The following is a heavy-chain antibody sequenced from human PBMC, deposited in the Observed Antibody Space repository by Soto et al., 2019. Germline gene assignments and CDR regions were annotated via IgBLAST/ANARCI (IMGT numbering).Heavy chain of an antibody. CDR3: ARTMVRGRYYYYRMDV. Sequence: PSETLSLTCAVYGGSFSGYYWSWIRQPPGKGLEWIGEINHSGSTNYNPSLKSRVTISVDTSKNQFSLKLSSVTAADTAVYYCARTMVRGRYYYYRMDVWGQGTTVTVS. J-gene: IGHJ6*02. CDR2: INHSGST. CDR1: GGSFSGYY. V-gene: IGHV4-34*01. D-gene: IGHD3-10*01.